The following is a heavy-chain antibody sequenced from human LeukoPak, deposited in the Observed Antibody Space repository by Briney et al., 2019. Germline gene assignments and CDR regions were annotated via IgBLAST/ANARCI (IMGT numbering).Heavy chain of an antibody. CDR1: GYTFSTYG. CDR3: ARDLPGGKSGGGDY. D-gene: IGHD4-23*01. Sequence: GASVKVSCKASGYTFSTYGISWVRQAPGQGLEWMGWISAYNGNTNYAQKLQGRVTMTTDTSTSTAYMELRSLRSDDTAVYYCARDLPGGKSGGGDYWGQGTLVTVSS. CDR2: ISAYNGNT. V-gene: IGHV1-18*01. J-gene: IGHJ4*02.